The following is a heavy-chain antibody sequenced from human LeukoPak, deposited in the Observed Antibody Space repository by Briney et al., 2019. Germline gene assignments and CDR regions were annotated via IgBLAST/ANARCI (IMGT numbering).Heavy chain of an antibody. J-gene: IGHJ4*02. V-gene: IGHV1-2*02. Sequence: EASVKVSCKTSGYTFTGYYIHWVRQAPGQGLEWMGWINPNSGDTNYAQKFQGRVTMTRDTSISTAYMELSRLRSDDTAVYYCARTIKDTAMAPFDYWGQGTLVTVSS. D-gene: IGHD5-18*01. CDR2: INPNSGDT. CDR3: ARTIKDTAMAPFDY. CDR1: GYTFTGYY.